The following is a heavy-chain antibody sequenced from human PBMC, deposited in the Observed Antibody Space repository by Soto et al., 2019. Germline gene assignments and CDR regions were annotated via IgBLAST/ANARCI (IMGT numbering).Heavy chain of an antibody. CDR1: GFTFSTYG. Sequence: QVQLVESGGGVVQPGRSLRLSCAASGFTFSTYGVHGVRQAPGKGLEWVAVISSDGREKYYAGSVKGRVSISRDNSKSTLYLQMDSLRAEDTAVYYCAKGAVTTSLYYFDYWGQGTLVTVSS. CDR3: AKGAVTTSLYYFDY. V-gene: IGHV3-30*18. CDR2: ISSDGREK. D-gene: IGHD4-17*01. J-gene: IGHJ4*02.